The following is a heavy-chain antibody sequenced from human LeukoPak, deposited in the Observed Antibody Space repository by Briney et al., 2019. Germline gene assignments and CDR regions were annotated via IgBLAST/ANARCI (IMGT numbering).Heavy chain of an antibody. Sequence: SVKVSCKASGGTFSSYAISWVRQAPGQGLEWMGGIIPIFGTANYAQKFQGRVTITADESTSTAYMELSSLRSEDTAVYYCARDLGESSSCYVFDYWGQGTLVTVSS. D-gene: IGHD6-13*01. V-gene: IGHV1-69*13. J-gene: IGHJ4*02. CDR2: IIPIFGTA. CDR3: ARDLGESSSCYVFDY. CDR1: GGTFSSYA.